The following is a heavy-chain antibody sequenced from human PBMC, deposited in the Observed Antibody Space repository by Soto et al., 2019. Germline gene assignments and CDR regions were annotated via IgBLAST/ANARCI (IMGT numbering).Heavy chain of an antibody. Sequence: QVQLQESGPGLVKPSETLSLTCTVSGAPITTTKWWAWVRLPPGKGLEWIGELSRGDARSSNPSLEGRFTMSLDKSNNHFSLKLTSVTAADTAIYYCATQTISYTWGVWGRGTSVTVSS. V-gene: IGHV4-4*02. J-gene: IGHJ6*02. CDR2: LSRGDAR. D-gene: IGHD3-16*01. CDR1: GAPITTTKW. CDR3: ATQTISYTWGV.